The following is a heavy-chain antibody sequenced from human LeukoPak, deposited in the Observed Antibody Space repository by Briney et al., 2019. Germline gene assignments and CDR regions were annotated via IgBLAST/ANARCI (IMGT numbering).Heavy chain of an antibody. D-gene: IGHD2-2*01. J-gene: IGHJ4*02. CDR3: AKCTKYQLREFDY. CDR2: ISGSGGST. V-gene: IGHV3-23*01. CDR1: GFTFSSYA. Sequence: GGSLRLSCAASGFTFSSYAMSWVRQAPGKGLEWVSAISGSGGSTYYADSVKGRFTISRDNSKNTLYLQMNSLRAEDMAVYYCAKCTKYQLREFDYWGQGTLVTVSS.